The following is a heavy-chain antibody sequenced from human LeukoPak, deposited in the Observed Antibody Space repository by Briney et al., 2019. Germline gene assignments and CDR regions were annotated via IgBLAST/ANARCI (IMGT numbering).Heavy chain of an antibody. CDR3: ANDRNIVVVTAIFDY. D-gene: IGHD2-21*02. CDR2: ILYDGSNK. V-gene: IGHV3-30*18. Sequence: PGGSLRLSCAASGFTFSSYGMHWVRQAPGKGLEWVAVILYDGSNKYYADSVKGRFTISRDNSKNTLYLQMNSVRAEDTGVYYCANDRNIVVVTAIFDYWGEGTLVTVSS. CDR1: GFTFSSYG. J-gene: IGHJ4*02.